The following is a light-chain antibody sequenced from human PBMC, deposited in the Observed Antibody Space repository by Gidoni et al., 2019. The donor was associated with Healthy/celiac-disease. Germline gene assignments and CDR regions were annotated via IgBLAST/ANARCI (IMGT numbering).Light chain of an antibody. CDR3: QEYVSSPLT. CDR2: AAS. J-gene: IGKJ4*01. CDR1: PSVSSTS. V-gene: IGKV3-20*01. Sequence: IVLTQSPGTLSLSQGERATLSCRASPSVSSTSLAWYQQRPGQAPRLLIYAASSRAPGIPDRFSGSGSGTDFTLTISRLEPEDFAMYYGQEYVSSPLTFGGGTKVEIK.